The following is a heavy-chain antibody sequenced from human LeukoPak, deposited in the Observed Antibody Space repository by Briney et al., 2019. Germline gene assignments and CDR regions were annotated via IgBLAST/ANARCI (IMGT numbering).Heavy chain of an antibody. CDR1: GFTFSSYG. CDR3: AKAASIAAAAYKSDYYYYGMDV. CDR2: ISYDGSNK. D-gene: IGHD6-13*01. J-gene: IGHJ6*02. V-gene: IGHV3-30*18. Sequence: PGGSLRLSCAASGFTFSSYGMHWVRQAPGKGLEWVAVISYDGSNKYYADSVKGRFTISRDNPKNTLYLQMNSLRAEDTAVYYCAKAASIAAAAYKSDYYYYGMDVWGQGTTVTDSS.